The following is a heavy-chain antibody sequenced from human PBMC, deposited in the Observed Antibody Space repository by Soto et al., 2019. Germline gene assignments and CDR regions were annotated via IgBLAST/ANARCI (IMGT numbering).Heavy chain of an antibody. V-gene: IGHV4-31*03. Sequence: SETLSLTSTVSVRSIGSGGYYWSWIRQHPGKGLEWIGYIYYSGSTYYNPSLKSRVTISVDTSKNQFSLKLSSVTAADTAVYYCARVRGTHYWYFDLWGRGTLVTVSS. CDR3: ARVRGTHYWYFDL. CDR1: VRSIGSGGYY. D-gene: IGHD1-1*01. J-gene: IGHJ2*01. CDR2: IYYSGST.